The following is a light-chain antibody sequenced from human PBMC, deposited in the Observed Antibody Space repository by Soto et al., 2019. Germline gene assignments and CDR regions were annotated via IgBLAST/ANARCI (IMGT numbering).Light chain of an antibody. CDR3: LKDHDDSWT. V-gene: IGKV1-5*01. CDR1: QTISSW. Sequence: DIQMTQSPSTLSGSVGDRVTITCRASQTISSWLAWYQQKPGKAPTILIYAESNLQSGVPSRFRGSRSGTEFTLTVSRLQPEDFATYYCLKDHDDSWTCGQGTKVDIK. CDR2: AES. J-gene: IGKJ1*01.